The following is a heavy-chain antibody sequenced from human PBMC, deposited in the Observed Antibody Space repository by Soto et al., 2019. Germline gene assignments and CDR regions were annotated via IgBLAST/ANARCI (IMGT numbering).Heavy chain of an antibody. CDR2: IIPIFGTA. Sequence: SVKVSCKASGGTFSSYAISWVRQAPGQGLEWMGGIIPIFGTANYAQKFQGRVTITADESTSTAYMELSSLRSEDTAVYYCARELLVGATRSDYYYGMDVWGQGTTVTVSS. D-gene: IGHD1-26*01. CDR1: GGTFSSYA. CDR3: ARELLVGATRSDYYYGMDV. J-gene: IGHJ6*02. V-gene: IGHV1-69*13.